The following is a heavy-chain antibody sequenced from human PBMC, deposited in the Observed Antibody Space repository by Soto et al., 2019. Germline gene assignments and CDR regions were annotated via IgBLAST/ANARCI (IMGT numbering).Heavy chain of an antibody. V-gene: IGHV4-59*01. Sequence: PSETLSLTCTVSGGSISSYYWSWIRQPPGKGLEWIGYIYYSGSTNYNPSLKSRVTISVDTSKNQFSLKLSSVTAADTAVYYCARDLIEVRAMANDAFDIWGQGTMVTVSS. D-gene: IGHD5-18*01. CDR3: ARDLIEVRAMANDAFDI. J-gene: IGHJ3*02. CDR1: GGSISSYY. CDR2: IYYSGST.